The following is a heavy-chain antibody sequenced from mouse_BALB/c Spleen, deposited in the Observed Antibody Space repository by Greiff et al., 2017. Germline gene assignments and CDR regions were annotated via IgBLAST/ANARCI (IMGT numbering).Heavy chain of an antibody. D-gene: IGHD2-14*01. CDR3: AKRGDRYHSAWFAY. CDR1: GYTFSSYW. Sequence: QVQLQQSGAELMKPGASVKISCKATGYTFSSYWIEWAKQRPGHGLEWIGEILPGSGSTNYNEKFKGKATFTADTSSNTAYMQLSSLTSEDSAVYYCAKRGDRYHSAWFAYWGQGTLVTVSA. J-gene: IGHJ3*01. CDR2: ILPGSGST. V-gene: IGHV1-9*01.